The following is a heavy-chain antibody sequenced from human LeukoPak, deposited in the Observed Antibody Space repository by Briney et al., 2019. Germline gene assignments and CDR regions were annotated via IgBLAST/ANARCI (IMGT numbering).Heavy chain of an antibody. D-gene: IGHD6-19*01. CDR2: IRFDGNNK. CDR3: AKDQRSSTYYMDV. Sequence: GGSLRLSCAASGFTFSSYGMYWVRQAPGKGLEWVAFIRFDGNNKYYADSVKGRFTISRDNSKNTLYLQMNSLRAEDTAVYYCAKDQRSSTYYMDVWGKGTTVTISS. V-gene: IGHV3-30*02. J-gene: IGHJ6*03. CDR1: GFTFSSYG.